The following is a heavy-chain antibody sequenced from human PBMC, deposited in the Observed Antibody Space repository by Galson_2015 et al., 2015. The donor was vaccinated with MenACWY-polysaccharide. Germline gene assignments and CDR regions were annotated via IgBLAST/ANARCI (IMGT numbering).Heavy chain of an antibody. CDR1: GFDIGGYA. J-gene: IGHJ4*02. D-gene: IGHD1-26*01. Sequence: SLRLSCAASGFDIGGYAMSWVRQAPGKGLEWVSSIAARGSSTYYADSVKGRLTISRDNSKNTLFLHMNSLRAEDTAVYYCAKYAVGGYLNYRIDYWGQGTLVTVSS. CDR3: AKYAVGGYLNYRIDY. V-gene: IGHV3-23*01. CDR2: IAARGSST.